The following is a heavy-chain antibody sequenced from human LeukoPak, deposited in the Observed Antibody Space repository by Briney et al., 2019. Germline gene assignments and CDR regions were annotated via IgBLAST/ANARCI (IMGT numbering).Heavy chain of an antibody. V-gene: IGHV3-64D*09. CDR2: ISSNGGSS. CDR3: VKITSSSGGDC. CDR1: GFTFSSYA. Sequence: GGSLRLTCSASGFTFSSYAMYWVRQAQGKGLEYVSGISSNGGSSYYADSVKGRFTISRDNSKNTLYLQMSSLRAEDTAVYYCVKITSSSGGDCWGQGTLVTVSS. D-gene: IGHD6-19*01. J-gene: IGHJ4*02.